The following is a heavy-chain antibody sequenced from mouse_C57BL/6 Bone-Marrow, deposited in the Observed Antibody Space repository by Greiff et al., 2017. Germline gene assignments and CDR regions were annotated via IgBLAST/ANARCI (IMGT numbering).Heavy chain of an antibody. Sequence: QVQLKQSGAELVKPGASVKVSCKASGYTFTSYWMHWVKQRPGQGLEWIGRIHPSDSDTNSNQKFKGKATLTVDKSSSTAYMQLSSLTSEDSAVCYGVSGRDYAMDYWGQGTSVTVSS. CDR1: GYTFTSYW. CDR3: VSGRDYAMDY. D-gene: IGHD4-1*01. V-gene: IGHV1-74*01. J-gene: IGHJ4*01. CDR2: IHPSDSDT.